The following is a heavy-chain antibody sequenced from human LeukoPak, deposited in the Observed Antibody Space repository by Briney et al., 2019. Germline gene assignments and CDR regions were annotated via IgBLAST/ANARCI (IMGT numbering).Heavy chain of an antibody. CDR3: ARDSGTTATTYHY. D-gene: IGHD4-17*01. CDR1: GYTFTSYG. J-gene: IGHJ4*02. Sequence: ASVKVSCKTSGYTFTSYGISWVRQAPGQGLEWMGWINSYSGNTYYAQRLQGRVTMTTDTFTSTAYMELRSLRSDDTAIYYCARDSGTTATTYHYWGQGTLVTVSS. V-gene: IGHV1-18*01. CDR2: INSYSGNT.